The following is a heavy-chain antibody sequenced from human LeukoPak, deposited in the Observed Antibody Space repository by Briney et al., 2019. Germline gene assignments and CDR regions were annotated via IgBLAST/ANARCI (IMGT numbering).Heavy chain of an antibody. CDR2: IKDDGSDK. V-gene: IGHV3-7*01. D-gene: IGHD3-16*01. J-gene: IGHJ4*02. Sequence: GGSLRLSCAASGFTFSSAWMSWVRQAPGKGLEWVATIKDDGSDKYYVDSVKGKFTISRDNAKKSLWLQMNSLRVEDTAMYYCADLGSRDWGQGTLVTVSS. CDR3: ADLGSRD. CDR1: GFTFSSAW.